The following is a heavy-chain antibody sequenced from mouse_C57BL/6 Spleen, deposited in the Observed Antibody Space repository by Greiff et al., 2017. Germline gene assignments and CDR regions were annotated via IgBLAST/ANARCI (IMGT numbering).Heavy chain of an antibody. J-gene: IGHJ3*01. V-gene: IGHV3-6*01. CDR3: ASDYYGSSPWFAY. CDR2: ISYDGSN. CDR1: GYPITSGYY. D-gene: IGHD1-1*01. Sequence: EVKLMESGPGLVKPSQSLSLTCSVTGYPITSGYYWNWIRQFPGNKLEWMGYISYDGSNNYNPSLKNRISITRDKSKNQFFLKLNSVTTEDTATYYCASDYYGSSPWFAYWGQGTLVTVSA.